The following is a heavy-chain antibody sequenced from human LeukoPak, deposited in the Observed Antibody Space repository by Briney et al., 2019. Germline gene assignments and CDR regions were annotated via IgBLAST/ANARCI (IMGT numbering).Heavy chain of an antibody. CDR1: GFTFSVAA. J-gene: IGHJ3*01. CDR3: AKDIQLST. V-gene: IGHV3-23*01. D-gene: IGHD5-24*01. Sequence: GGSLGRSCAASGFTFSVAAMTWVRQAPGKGLEWVSLIGASGESTYYADSVKGRFTISRDNSKNTLSLQMNSLRVEDTAMYFCAKDIQLSTWGLGTMVTVSS. CDR2: IGASGEST.